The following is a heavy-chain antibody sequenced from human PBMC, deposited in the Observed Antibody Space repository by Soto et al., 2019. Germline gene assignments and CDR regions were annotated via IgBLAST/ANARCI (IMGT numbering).Heavy chain of an antibody. V-gene: IGHV4-30-2*01. CDR2: IYHSGST. D-gene: IGHD2-15*01. CDR1: GGSISSGGYS. CDR3: ARGGGGGKYNWFDP. Sequence: SETLSLTCAVSGGSISSGGYSWSWIRQPPGKGLEWIGYIYHSGSTYYNPSLKSRVTISVDRSKNQFSLKLSSVTAADTAVYYCARGGGGGKYNWFDPWGQGTLVTVSS. J-gene: IGHJ5*02.